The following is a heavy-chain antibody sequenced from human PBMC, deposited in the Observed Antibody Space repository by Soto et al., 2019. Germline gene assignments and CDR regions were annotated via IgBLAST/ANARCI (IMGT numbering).Heavy chain of an antibody. Sequence: GGSLRLSCAASGFTFSSHWMSWVRQAPGKGLEWLASIKQDGSEKHYVDSVKGRFTISRDNAKNSLYLQMNSLRVEDTAVYYCARVYYDYSWGSYPLVYWGQGTLVTVSS. CDR1: GFTFSSHW. D-gene: IGHD3-16*02. CDR3: ARVYYDYSWGSYPLVY. V-gene: IGHV3-7*01. J-gene: IGHJ4*02. CDR2: IKQDGSEK.